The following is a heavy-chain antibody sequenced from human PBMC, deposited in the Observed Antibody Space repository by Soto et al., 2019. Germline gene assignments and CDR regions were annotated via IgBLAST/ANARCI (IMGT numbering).Heavy chain of an antibody. D-gene: IGHD3-22*01. CDR1: GFSLSNNG. V-gene: IGHV3-30*18. Sequence: LRLSCAASGFSLSNNGMHWVRQAPGKGLEWVAVISYDGDNKYYADSVKGRFTISRDNSKNTVYLEMNNLRAEDTAMYYCAKGGSGNYLTYYYYYGMDVWGQGTTVTVS. J-gene: IGHJ6*02. CDR2: ISYDGDNK. CDR3: AKGGSGNYLTYYYYYGMDV.